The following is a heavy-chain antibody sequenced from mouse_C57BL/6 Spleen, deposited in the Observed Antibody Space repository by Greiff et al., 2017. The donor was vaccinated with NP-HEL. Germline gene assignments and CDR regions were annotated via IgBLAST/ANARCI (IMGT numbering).Heavy chain of an antibody. CDR2: IYPGDGDT. Sequence: VQLQQSGAELVKPGASVKISCKASGYAFSSYWMNWVKQRPGKGLEWIGQIYPGDGDTNYNGKFKGKATLTADKSSSTAYMQLSSLTSEDSAVYFCARSLHYYGSSYVYAMDYWGQGTSVTVSS. V-gene: IGHV1-80*01. CDR1: GYAFSSYW. D-gene: IGHD1-1*01. CDR3: ARSLHYYGSSYVYAMDY. J-gene: IGHJ4*01.